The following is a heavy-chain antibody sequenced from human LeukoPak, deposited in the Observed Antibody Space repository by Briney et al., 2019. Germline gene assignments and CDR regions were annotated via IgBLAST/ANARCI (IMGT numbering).Heavy chain of an antibody. J-gene: IGHJ6*02. V-gene: IGHV3-30-3*01. CDR3: ARGRGGYYYGMGV. Sequence: GGSLRLSFAAPGFTFSSYAMHWVRQAPGKGLEWVAVISYDGSNKYYADSVKGRFTISRDNSKNTLYLQMNSLRAEDTAVYYCARGRGGYYYGMGVWGQGTTVTVSS. D-gene: IGHD3-10*01. CDR2: ISYDGSNK. CDR1: GFTFSSYA.